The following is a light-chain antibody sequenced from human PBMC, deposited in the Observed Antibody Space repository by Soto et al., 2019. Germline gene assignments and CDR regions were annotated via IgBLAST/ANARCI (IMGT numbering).Light chain of an antibody. J-gene: IGLJ1*01. CDR1: SSDVGGYDR. CDR2: EVS. V-gene: IGLV2-14*01. Sequence: QSVLTQPPSVSGAPGQRVTISCTGTSSDVGGYDRVSWYQQHPVKPPKLVIYEVSNRPSGVSHRFSGSKSGDTASLTISGLQAEDEADYYCSSYTSNKNVFGTGTKVTVL. CDR3: SSYTSNKNV.